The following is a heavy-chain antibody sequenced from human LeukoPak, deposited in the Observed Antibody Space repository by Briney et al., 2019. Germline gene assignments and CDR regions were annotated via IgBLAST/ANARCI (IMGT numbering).Heavy chain of an antibody. CDR3: ARDPSVYCSSTSCPMGMDV. CDR1: GYTFTSYG. J-gene: IGHJ6*02. Sequence: AASVTVSCKASGYTFTSYGISWVRQAPGQGLEWMGWISAYNGNTNYAQKLQGRVTMTTDTSTSTAYMELRSLRSDDTAVYYCARDPSVYCSSTSCPMGMDVWGQGTTVTVSS. CDR2: ISAYNGNT. D-gene: IGHD2-2*01. V-gene: IGHV1-18*01.